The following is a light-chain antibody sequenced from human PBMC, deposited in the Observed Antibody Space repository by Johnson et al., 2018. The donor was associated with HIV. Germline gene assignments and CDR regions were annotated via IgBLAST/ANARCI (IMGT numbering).Light chain of an antibody. CDR2: RNN. CDR3: AAWDDSLNGYV. V-gene: IGLV1-44*01. Sequence: QSVLTQPPSASGTPGQRVTISCSGSTSNIGSNTVNWYQQLPGTAPKLLIYRNNQRPSGVPDRFSGSKSGTSASLALSGLQAEDAADYYCAAWDDSLNGYVFGTGTKVTVL. J-gene: IGLJ1*01. CDR1: TSNIGSNT.